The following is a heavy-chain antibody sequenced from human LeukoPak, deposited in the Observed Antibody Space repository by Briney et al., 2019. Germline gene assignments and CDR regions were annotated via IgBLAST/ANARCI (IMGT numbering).Heavy chain of an antibody. Sequence: SETLSLTCTVSGGSITSNSYYWGWIRQPPGKGLEWIGSMYSSGSTYYNPSLKSRVTISVDTSKNQFSLKLSSVTAADTAVYYCARSGSGYLMYYFDSWGQGTLVTVSS. CDR3: ARSGSGYLMYYFDS. J-gene: IGHJ4*02. V-gene: IGHV4-39*07. CDR1: GGSITSNSYY. CDR2: MYSSGST. D-gene: IGHD5-12*01.